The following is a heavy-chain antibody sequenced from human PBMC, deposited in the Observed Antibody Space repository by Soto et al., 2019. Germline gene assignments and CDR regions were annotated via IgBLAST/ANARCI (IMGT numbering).Heavy chain of an antibody. D-gene: IGHD6-13*01. V-gene: IGHV1-46*01. Sequence: GASVKVSCKASGYIFTSYYIYWVRQAPGQGLEWMGWINPFDGSRMFAQSFQGRVTITKDTSKNQVVLTMTNMDPVDTATYYCAHRPRSLGIAAAAFDYSGQGTLVTVSS. CDR1: GYIFTSYY. CDR2: INPFDGSR. CDR3: AHRPRSLGIAAAAFDY. J-gene: IGHJ4*02.